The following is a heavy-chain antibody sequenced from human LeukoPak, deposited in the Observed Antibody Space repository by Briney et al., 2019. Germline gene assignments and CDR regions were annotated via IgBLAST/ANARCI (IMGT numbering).Heavy chain of an antibody. J-gene: IGHJ4*02. Sequence: SETLSLTCTVSGGSIGSYFWTWIRQSAGKGLEWIGRFSTSGSTNYNPSLKSRITMSIDTSKNQFSLKLSSVTAADTAVYYCAREPTEAVADYWGQGTLVTVSS. CDR1: GGSIGSYF. CDR2: FSTSGST. D-gene: IGHD6-19*01. V-gene: IGHV4-4*07. CDR3: AREPTEAVADY.